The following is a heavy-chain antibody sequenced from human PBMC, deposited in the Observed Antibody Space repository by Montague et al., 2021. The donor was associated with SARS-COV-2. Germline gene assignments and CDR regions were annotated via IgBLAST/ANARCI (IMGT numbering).Heavy chain of an antibody. CDR1: GGSISGSNYY. J-gene: IGHJ4*02. Sequence: ETLSLTCTVSGGSISGSNYYWAWIRQPPGKGREWIGSIYYSGSTYDNPSLKSRVSISADTYKNQFSLKLNSVTAADTDVYYCARLLLELSGDFWGQGTLVTVSS. CDR2: IYYSGST. CDR3: ARLLLELSGDF. V-gene: IGHV4-39*01. D-gene: IGHD1-7*01.